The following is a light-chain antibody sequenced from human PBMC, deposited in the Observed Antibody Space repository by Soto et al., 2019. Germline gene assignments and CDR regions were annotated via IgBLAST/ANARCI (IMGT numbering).Light chain of an antibody. V-gene: IGKV3-15*01. CDR3: QQYHKWPLT. J-gene: IGKJ4*01. CDR1: QSVSSN. CDR2: DAS. Sequence: EIVLTQSPATLSVSPEERATLSCRTSQSVSSNLTWYQQKPGQAPRLLIYDASTRATGIPARFSGSGSRTEFTLTISSLQSGDFAVYYCQQYHKWPLTFGGGTKVDIK.